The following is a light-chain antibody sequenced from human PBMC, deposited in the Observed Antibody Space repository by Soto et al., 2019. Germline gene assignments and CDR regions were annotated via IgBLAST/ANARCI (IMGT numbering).Light chain of an antibody. J-gene: IGKJ1*01. CDR3: QQYDNWPWT. CDR1: QSISDT. V-gene: IGKV3-15*01. CDR2: SAS. Sequence: EIVMTQSPATLSVSPVGRATLSCMASQSISDTLAWYQQKPGQAPRLLIYSASRRATGFPARFSGSGSGTDFTLTISSLQSEDFAVYYCQQYDNWPWTFGQGTKVDIK.